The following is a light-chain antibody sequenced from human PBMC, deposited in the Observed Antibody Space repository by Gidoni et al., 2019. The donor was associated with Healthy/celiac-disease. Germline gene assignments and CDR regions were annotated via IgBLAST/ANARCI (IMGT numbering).Light chain of an antibody. J-gene: IGLJ2*01. CDR2: STH. CDR1: SGSVSTSYY. CDR3: VLYMGSGISV. Sequence: QTVVTQEPSFSVSPGGTVTLTCGLSSGSVSTSYYPSWYQQTPGQSPRTLIYSTHTRSSGVPARFSGSILGNKAALTITGAQADDESDYYCVLYMGSGISVFGGGTKLTVL. V-gene: IGLV8-61*01.